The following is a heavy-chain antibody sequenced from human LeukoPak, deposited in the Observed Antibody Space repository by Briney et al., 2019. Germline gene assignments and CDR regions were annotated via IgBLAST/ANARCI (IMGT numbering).Heavy chain of an antibody. J-gene: IGHJ5*02. CDR3: ARDPRNVGLAP. CDR1: GFIFRDFW. Sequence: GGSLRLSCAASGFIFRDFWMNWIRQAPGKGLMYISRNNGDGSTTNYADVVKGRFTMSRDNVKNTLYLQMNSLRVEDTAVYYCARDPRNVGLAPWGQGTLVTVSS. V-gene: IGHV3-74*01. D-gene: IGHD2-15*01. CDR2: NNGDGSTT.